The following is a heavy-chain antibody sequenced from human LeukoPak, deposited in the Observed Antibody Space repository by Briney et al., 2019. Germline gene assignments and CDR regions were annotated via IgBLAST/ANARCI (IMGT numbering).Heavy chain of an antibody. D-gene: IGHD5-18*01. J-gene: IGHJ4*02. Sequence: GGSLRLSCAASGFTFSSYWMSWVRQAPGKGLEWVANIKQDGSEKYYVDSVKGRFTISRDNAKNSPYLQTNSLRAEDTAVYYCARDRGYSYGLRPYYFDYWGQGTLVTVSS. CDR1: GFTFSSYW. V-gene: IGHV3-7*01. CDR2: IKQDGSEK. CDR3: ARDRGYSYGLRPYYFDY.